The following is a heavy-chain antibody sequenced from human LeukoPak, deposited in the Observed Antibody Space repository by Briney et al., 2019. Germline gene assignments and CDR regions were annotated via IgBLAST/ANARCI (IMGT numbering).Heavy chain of an antibody. D-gene: IGHD2-2*02. Sequence: GSLILSCAASGFTFSNGWMSWVRPAPGKGLEWVGRIKSKSERGTTDYAAPVKGRFTISRDGSTNTVYLHMNSLKTEDTAVYFCTSNLYCSTSSCYTLDNWGQGTLVAVSP. J-gene: IGHJ4*02. CDR3: TSNLYCSTSSCYTLDN. CDR2: IKSKSERGTT. CDR1: GFTFSNGW. V-gene: IGHV3-15*01.